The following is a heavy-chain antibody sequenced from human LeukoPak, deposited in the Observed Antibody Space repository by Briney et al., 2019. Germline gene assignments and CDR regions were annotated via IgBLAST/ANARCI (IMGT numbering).Heavy chain of an antibody. D-gene: IGHD6-6*01. Sequence: GGSLRLSCAASGFTFSSYSMNWVRQAPGKGLEWVSSISSGSSYIYYADSVKGRFTISRDNAKNSLYLQMNSPRAEDTAVYYCARGGGYSSSNHEYYYYYYMDVWGKGTTVTVSS. V-gene: IGHV3-21*01. CDR3: ARGGGYSSSNHEYYYYYYMDV. CDR1: GFTFSSYS. J-gene: IGHJ6*03. CDR2: ISSGSSYI.